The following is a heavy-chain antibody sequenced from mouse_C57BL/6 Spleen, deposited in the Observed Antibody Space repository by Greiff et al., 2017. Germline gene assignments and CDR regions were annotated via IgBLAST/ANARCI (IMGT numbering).Heavy chain of an antibody. CDR2: IDPSDSYT. D-gene: IGHD4-1*02. CDR1: GYTFTSYW. J-gene: IGHJ4*01. Sequence: QVQLQQPGAELVMPGASVKLSCKASGYTFTSYWMHWVKQRPGQGLEWIGEIDPSDSYTNYNQKFKGKSTLTVDKSSSTAYMQLSSLTSEDSAVYYCARPSTGTNAMDYWGQGTSVTVSS. V-gene: IGHV1-69*01. CDR3: ARPSTGTNAMDY.